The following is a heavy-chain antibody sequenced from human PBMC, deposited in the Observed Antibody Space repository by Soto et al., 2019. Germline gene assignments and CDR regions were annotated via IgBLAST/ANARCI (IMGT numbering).Heavy chain of an antibody. CDR3: ARSAAEWLSFDY. CDR2: IYYSGST. D-gene: IGHD3-3*01. Sequence: LETLSLTCTVSGGSISSSSYYWGWIRQPPGKGLEWIGSIYYSGSTYYNPSLKSRVTISVDTSKNQFSLKLSSVTAADTAVYYCARSAAEWLSFDYWGQGTLVTVSS. V-gene: IGHV4-39*01. J-gene: IGHJ4*02. CDR1: GGSISSSSYY.